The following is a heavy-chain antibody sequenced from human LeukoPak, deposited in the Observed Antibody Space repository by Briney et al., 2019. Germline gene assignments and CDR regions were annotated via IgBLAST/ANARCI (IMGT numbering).Heavy chain of an antibody. Sequence: SETLSLTCAVYGGSFSGYYWSWIRQPPGKGLEWIGSIYHSGSSYYNPSLKSRVTISADPSKNQFSLKLSSVTAADTAVYYCARGGASGSGSYYLGGDYWGQGTLVTVSS. V-gene: IGHV4-34*01. D-gene: IGHD3-10*01. J-gene: IGHJ4*02. CDR2: IYHSGSS. CDR1: GGSFSGYY. CDR3: ARGGASGSGSYYLGGDY.